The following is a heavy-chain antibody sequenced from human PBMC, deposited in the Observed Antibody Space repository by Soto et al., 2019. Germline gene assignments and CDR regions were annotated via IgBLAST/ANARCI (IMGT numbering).Heavy chain of an antibody. J-gene: IGHJ4*02. Sequence: ASVKVSCKASGYSFTSYGIGWVRQAPGQGLEWMGWISAYNGNTNYAQKLQGRVTMTTDTSTSTAYMELRSLRSDDTAVYYCARELSSGWPYYFDYWGQGTLVTVSS. D-gene: IGHD6-19*01. V-gene: IGHV1-18*01. CDR3: ARELSSGWPYYFDY. CDR1: GYSFTSYG. CDR2: ISAYNGNT.